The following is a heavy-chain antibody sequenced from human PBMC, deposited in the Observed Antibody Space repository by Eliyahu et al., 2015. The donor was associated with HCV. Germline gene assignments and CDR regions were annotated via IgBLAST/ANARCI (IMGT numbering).Heavy chain of an antibody. J-gene: IGHJ4*02. Sequence: VQLVESGGGLVQPGGSLXLXCXASGFNFYNYAMXWVRQAPGKGLGWVSGIGWDSGNIDYVDSVKGRFTISRDNAKNSLYLQMNSLRPEDTALYYCAKGGIVVVPAALDVWGQGTLVSVSS. CDR2: IGWDSGNI. CDR1: GFNFYNYA. V-gene: IGHV3-9*01. CDR3: AKGGIVVVPAALDV. D-gene: IGHD2-2*01.